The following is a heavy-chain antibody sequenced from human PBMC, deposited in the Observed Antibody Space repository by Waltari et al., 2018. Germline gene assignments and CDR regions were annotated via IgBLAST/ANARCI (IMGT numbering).Heavy chain of an antibody. J-gene: IGHJ3*01. V-gene: IGHV3-48*02. CDR3: ARGGLVRGDAFLV. CDR1: GFTFRDSN. Sequence: QLVESGGDLVQSGGSLRLSCAASGFTFRDSNMNWVRQAPGQGLEWISYISSTSGTIYYADSVKGRFTISRDNAKNSVSLQMNSLREEDTAIYFCARGGLVRGDAFLVWGPGAVVTVSS. CDR2: ISSTSGTI. D-gene: IGHD3-9*01.